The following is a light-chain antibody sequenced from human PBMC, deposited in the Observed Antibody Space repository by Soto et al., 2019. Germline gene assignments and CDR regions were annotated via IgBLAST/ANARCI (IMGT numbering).Light chain of an antibody. CDR3: MQGTHWPPA. Sequence: DVVMTQSPLSLSVTLGQPASISCRSSQSLVYSDGNTYLNWFHQRPGQSPRSLIYRVSNRDSGAPDRVGGSGSGADFTLKISWVEAEDVGVYYCMQGTHWPPAFGGGTKVEIK. CDR1: QSLVYSDGNTY. V-gene: IGKV2-30*01. J-gene: IGKJ4*01. CDR2: RVS.